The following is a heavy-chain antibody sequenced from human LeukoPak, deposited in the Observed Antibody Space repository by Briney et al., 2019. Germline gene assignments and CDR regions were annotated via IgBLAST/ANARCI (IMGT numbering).Heavy chain of an antibody. D-gene: IGHD6-6*01. CDR3: AVLYNNSSVLDY. V-gene: IGHV1-58*01. Sequence: GASVKVSCKASGFIFSSSAVQWVRQARGQRLEWIGWIVVGSGNTNYAQKFQERVTITRDMSTSTAFMDLGSLRSEDTAMYYCAVLYNNSSVLDYWGQGTLVTVSS. CDR2: IVVGSGNT. J-gene: IGHJ4*02. CDR1: GFIFSSSA.